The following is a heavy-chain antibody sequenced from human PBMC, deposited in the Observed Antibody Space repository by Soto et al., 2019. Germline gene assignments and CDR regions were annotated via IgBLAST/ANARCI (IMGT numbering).Heavy chain of an antibody. J-gene: IGHJ4*02. Sequence: GASVKVSCKASGGTFSSYTISWVRQAPGQGLEWMGRIIPILGIANYAQKFQGRVTITADKSTSTAYMELRSLRSDDTAVYYCARSVSHGGSSGYYDRYYFDYWGQGTLVTVSS. CDR1: GGTFSSYT. V-gene: IGHV1-69*02. CDR2: IIPILGIA. D-gene: IGHD3-22*01. CDR3: ARSVSHGGSSGYYDRYYFDY.